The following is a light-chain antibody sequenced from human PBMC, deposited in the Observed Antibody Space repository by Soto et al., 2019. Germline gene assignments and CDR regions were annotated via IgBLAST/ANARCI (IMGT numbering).Light chain of an antibody. CDR3: QKYNISPLT. CDR2: DAS. Sequence: DIQMTQSPSTLSASVGDRVTITCRASQSISSWLAWYQQKPGKAPKLLIYDASSLESGVPSRFSGSGSGTESPPPISSRRLIIFPIYSSQKYNISPLTFGGGTRV. V-gene: IGKV1-5*01. J-gene: IGKJ4*01. CDR1: QSISSW.